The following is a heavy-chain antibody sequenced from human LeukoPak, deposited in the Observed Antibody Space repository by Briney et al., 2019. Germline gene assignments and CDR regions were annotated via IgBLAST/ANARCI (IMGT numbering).Heavy chain of an antibody. CDR2: IWYDGSNK. Sequence: GRSLRLSCAASGFTFSSYGMHWVRQAPGKGLEWVAVIWYDGSNKYYADSVKGRFTISRDNSKNTLYLQMNSLRDEDTAVYYCARDRRPDIVVVPAARGHNWFDPWGQGTLVTVSS. V-gene: IGHV3-33*01. CDR3: ARDRRPDIVVVPAARGHNWFDP. J-gene: IGHJ5*02. D-gene: IGHD2-2*01. CDR1: GFTFSSYG.